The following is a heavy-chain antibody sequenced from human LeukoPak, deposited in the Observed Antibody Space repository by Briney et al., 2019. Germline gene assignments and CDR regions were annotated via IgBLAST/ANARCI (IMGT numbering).Heavy chain of an antibody. J-gene: IGHJ5*02. D-gene: IGHD5-18*01. Sequence: GGSLRLSCAASGFTFSSYGMHWVRQAPGKGLEWVAFIRYDRSNKYYADSVKGRFTISRDNSKNTLYLQMNSLRAEDTAVYYCARDGRPTDSYGPGGWFDPWGQGTLVTVSS. CDR3: ARDGRPTDSYGPGGWFDP. CDR2: IRYDRSNK. V-gene: IGHV3-30*02. CDR1: GFTFSSYG.